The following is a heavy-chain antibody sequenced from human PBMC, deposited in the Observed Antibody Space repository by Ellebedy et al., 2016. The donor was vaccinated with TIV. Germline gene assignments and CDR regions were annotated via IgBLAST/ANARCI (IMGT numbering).Heavy chain of an antibody. D-gene: IGHD1-26*01. CDR3: ARGVGGAYNWFDP. CDR2: IYYSGST. Sequence: SETLSLXCTVSGGSLSSYYWSWIRQPPGKGLEWIGYIYYSGSTHYDPSLKSRVTISVDTSKNQFSLKVSSVTAADTAVYYCARGVGGAYNWFDPWGQGTLVTVSS. V-gene: IGHV4-59*01. J-gene: IGHJ5*02. CDR1: GGSLSSYY.